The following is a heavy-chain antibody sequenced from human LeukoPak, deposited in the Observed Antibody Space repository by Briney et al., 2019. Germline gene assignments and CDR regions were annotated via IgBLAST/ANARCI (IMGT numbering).Heavy chain of an antibody. Sequence: SSVKVSCKASGGTFSSYAISWVRQAPGQGLEWMGRIIPILGIANYAQKFQGRVTITADKSTSTAYMELSSLRSEDTAVYYCARVVVVPGDAFDIWGQGTMVTVSS. J-gene: IGHJ3*02. V-gene: IGHV1-69*04. D-gene: IGHD2-2*01. CDR2: IIPILGIA. CDR1: GGTFSSYA. CDR3: ARVVVVPGDAFDI.